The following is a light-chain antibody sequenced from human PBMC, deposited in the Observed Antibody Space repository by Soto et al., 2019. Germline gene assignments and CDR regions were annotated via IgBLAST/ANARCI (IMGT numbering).Light chain of an antibody. CDR3: QQLNSYPLT. Sequence: DIQLTPSPSFLSASVGDRVTITCRASQGISSYLAWYQQKPGKAPKLLIYAASTLQSGVPSRFSGSGSGTEFTRTISSLQPEDFANYYCQQLNSYPLTFGGGTKVEIK. J-gene: IGKJ4*01. CDR1: QGISSY. V-gene: IGKV1-9*01. CDR2: AAS.